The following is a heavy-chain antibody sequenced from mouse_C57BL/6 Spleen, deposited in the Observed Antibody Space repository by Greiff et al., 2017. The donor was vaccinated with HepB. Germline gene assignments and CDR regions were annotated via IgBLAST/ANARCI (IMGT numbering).Heavy chain of an antibody. CDR1: GYAFSSYW. CDR2: IYPGDGDT. Sequence: QVQLKQSGAELVKPGASVKISCKASGYAFSSYWMNWVKQRPGKGLEWIGQIYPGDGDTNYNGKFKGKATLTADKSSSTAYMQLSSLTSEDSAVYFCARFDGYSTFDYWGQGTTLTVSS. J-gene: IGHJ2*01. D-gene: IGHD2-3*01. CDR3: ARFDGYSTFDY. V-gene: IGHV1-80*01.